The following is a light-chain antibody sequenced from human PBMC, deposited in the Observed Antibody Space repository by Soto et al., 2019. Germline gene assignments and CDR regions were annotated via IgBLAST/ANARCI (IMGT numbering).Light chain of an antibody. CDR1: QSVSSSY. CDR3: HQRQRWPRT. Sequence: EIVLTHSPGTVSLSPGERASLSCRASQSVSSSYLAWYQQKPGQAPRLIIYEASNRAAGIPARFSGSGSGTDFTLTITSLEPEDFAFYYCHQRQRWPRTFGQGTKVDI. CDR2: EAS. J-gene: IGKJ1*01. V-gene: IGKV3D-20*02.